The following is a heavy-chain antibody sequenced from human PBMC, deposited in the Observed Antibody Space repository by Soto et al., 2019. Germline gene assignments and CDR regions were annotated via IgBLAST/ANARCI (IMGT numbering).Heavy chain of an antibody. V-gene: IGHV1-18*04. Sequence: XAVKVACKASGYSFTSYGIIWVRQAPGQGLEWMGWISAYNGNTNYAQKLQGRVTMTTDTSTSTAYMELRSLRSDGTAVYYCARDIDHYYYYYGMDVWGQGTTVTVSS. CDR3: ARDIDHYYYYYGMDV. CDR1: GYSFTSYG. CDR2: ISAYNGNT. D-gene: IGHD2-15*01. J-gene: IGHJ6*02.